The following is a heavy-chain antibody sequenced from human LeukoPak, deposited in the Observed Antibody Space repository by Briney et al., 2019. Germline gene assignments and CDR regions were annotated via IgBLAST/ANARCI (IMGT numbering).Heavy chain of an antibody. D-gene: IGHD2-15*01. Sequence: PSETLSLTCAVYGGSFSGYYWSWIRQPPGKGLEWIGEINHSGSTNYNPSLKSRVTISVDTSKNQFSLKLSSVTAADTAVYYCARDGGYCSGVSCYSDLWSQGTLVTVSS. J-gene: IGHJ5*02. CDR2: INHSGST. CDR3: ARDGGYCSGVSCYSDL. CDR1: GGSFSGYY. V-gene: IGHV4-34*01.